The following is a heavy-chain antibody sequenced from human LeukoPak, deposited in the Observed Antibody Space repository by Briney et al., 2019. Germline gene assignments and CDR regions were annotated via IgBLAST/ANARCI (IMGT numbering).Heavy chain of an antibody. CDR1: GFTFTSSA. Sequence: GTSVKASCKASGFTFTSSAMQWVRQARGQRLEWIGWIVVGSGNTNYAQKFQERVTITRDMSTSTAYMELSSLRSEDTAVYYCAAAVAPYYYYGMDVWGQGATVTVSS. D-gene: IGHD6-19*01. J-gene: IGHJ6*02. CDR3: AAAVAPYYYYGMDV. V-gene: IGHV1-58*02. CDR2: IVVGSGNT.